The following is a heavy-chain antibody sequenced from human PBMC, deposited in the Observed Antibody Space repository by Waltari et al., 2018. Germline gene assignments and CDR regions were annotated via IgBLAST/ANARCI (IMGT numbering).Heavy chain of an antibody. CDR2: LQYSGIT. Sequence: LQMPESGPGLVKSSGNLSLTCTVYGGSNNTNYNGGWIRQPPGKGLEWRGNLQYSGITFYNPSLGSRVTISLDTWKNQFSLRLSSVGAADTAVYFCGRIAFGDEGGYFQYWGQGTLVTVSS. CDR1: GGSNNTNYN. CDR3: GRIAFGDEGGYFQY. V-gene: IGHV4-39*01. J-gene: IGHJ1*01. D-gene: IGHD4-17*01.